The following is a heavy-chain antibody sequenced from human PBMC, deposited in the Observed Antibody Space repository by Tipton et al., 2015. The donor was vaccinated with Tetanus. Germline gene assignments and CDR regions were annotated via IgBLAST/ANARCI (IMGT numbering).Heavy chain of an antibody. CDR2: MWYDGSHI. D-gene: IGHD3-10*01. Sequence: RSLRLSCAASGFTFSRYAMHWVRQAPGKGLEWVAFMWYDGSHIYYADSVKGRFTISRDNSNSTLFLLMNSLRAEDTAVYYCARSGSGTNYYYYGMDVWGQGTTVTVSS. V-gene: IGHV3-33*01. CDR1: GFTFSRYA. CDR3: ARSGSGTNYYYYGMDV. J-gene: IGHJ6*02.